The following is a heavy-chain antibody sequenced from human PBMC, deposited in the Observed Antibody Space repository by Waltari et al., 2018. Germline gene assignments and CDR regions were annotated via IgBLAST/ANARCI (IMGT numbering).Heavy chain of an antibody. CDR2: IYYDGSNK. CDR1: GFTFSSDG. V-gene: IGHV3-30*18. CDR3: AKDGVYSSWYPNY. Sequence: QVQLVESGGGVVQPGRSLRLSCAAHGFTFSSDGMTWVRQAPGKGLEWVAVIYYDGSNKYYADSVKGRFTISRDNSKNTLYLQMNSLRAEDTAVYYCAKDGVYSSWYPNYWGQGTLVTVSS. J-gene: IGHJ4*02. D-gene: IGHD6-13*01.